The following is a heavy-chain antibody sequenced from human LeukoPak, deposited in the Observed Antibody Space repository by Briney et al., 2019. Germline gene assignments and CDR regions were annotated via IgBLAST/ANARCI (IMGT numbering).Heavy chain of an antibody. CDR3: ARTVLAYCGGDCYSGAFDI. J-gene: IGHJ3*02. CDR1: GGSISSSTYY. Sequence: SEILSLTCTVSGGSISSSTYYWGWIRQPPGKGLEWIGSIYSSGSTYYNPSLKSRVTISLDTSKSQFSLKLSSMTAADTAVYYCARTVLAYCGGDCYSGAFDIWGQGTMVTVSS. CDR2: IYSSGST. D-gene: IGHD2-21*02. V-gene: IGHV4-39*07.